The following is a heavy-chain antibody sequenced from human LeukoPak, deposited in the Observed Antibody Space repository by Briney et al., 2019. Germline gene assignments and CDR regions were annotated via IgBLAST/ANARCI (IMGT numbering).Heavy chain of an antibody. Sequence: ASVKVSCKTSRYTFNDYYLLWVRQAPGQGLERLGWVNPNSGGTYYAQNFQGRFTMTRDTSISTAYIELNSLISDDTAVYYCARVFYSPGGDAFDIWGQGTMVTVSS. J-gene: IGHJ3*02. CDR2: VNPNSGGT. V-gene: IGHV1-2*02. CDR1: RYTFNDYY. D-gene: IGHD3-16*01. CDR3: ARVFYSPGGDAFDI.